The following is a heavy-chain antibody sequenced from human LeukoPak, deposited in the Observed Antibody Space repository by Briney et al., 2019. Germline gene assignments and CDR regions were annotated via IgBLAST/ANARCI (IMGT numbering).Heavy chain of an antibody. J-gene: IGHJ3*02. D-gene: IGHD3-3*01. Sequence: PGGSLRLSCAVSGFXFSSYWIHWVRQGPGKGLVWVSRINSDGSSTNYADSVKGRFTISRDNSKNTLYLQMNSLRAEDTAVYYCAKDRVTIFGVVMGAFDIWGQGTMVTVSS. CDR3: AKDRVTIFGVVMGAFDI. CDR2: INSDGSST. CDR1: GFXFSSYW. V-gene: IGHV3-74*01.